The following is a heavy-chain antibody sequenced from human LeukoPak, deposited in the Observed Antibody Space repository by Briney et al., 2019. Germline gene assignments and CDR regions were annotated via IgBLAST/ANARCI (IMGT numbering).Heavy chain of an antibody. V-gene: IGHV3-49*03. D-gene: IGHD4-17*01. J-gene: IGHJ4*02. CDR2: IRMKASGATT. CDR1: GFTFVDYA. Sequence: GGSLRLSCTASGFTFVDYAMSWFRQAPGKWLEWVGFIRMKASGATTEYAASVKGRFTMSRDDSKNTAFLQMNSLKTEDTAVYYCTREAGDRVDYWGQGTLVIVSS. CDR3: TREAGDRVDY.